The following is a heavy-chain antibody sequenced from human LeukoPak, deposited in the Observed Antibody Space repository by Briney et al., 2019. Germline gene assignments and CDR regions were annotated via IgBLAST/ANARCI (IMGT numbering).Heavy chain of an antibody. CDR3: ARGVYIAAAQYGY. Sequence: PSETLSLTCTVSGGSISSYYWSWIRQPPGKGLEWIGYIFYSGSTNYNPSLKSRVSISVDTSKNQFSLKLSSVTAADTAVYYCARGVYIAAAQYGYWGQGTLVTVSS. CDR1: GGSISSYY. D-gene: IGHD6-13*01. J-gene: IGHJ4*02. V-gene: IGHV4-59*01. CDR2: IFYSGST.